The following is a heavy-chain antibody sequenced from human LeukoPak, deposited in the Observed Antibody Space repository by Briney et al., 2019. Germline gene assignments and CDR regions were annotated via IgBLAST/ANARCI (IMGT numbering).Heavy chain of an antibody. CDR2: INPNSGGT. V-gene: IGHV1-2*02. Sequence: ASVKVSCKASGYTFTGYYMHWVRQAPGQGLEWMGWINPNSGGTNYAQKFQGRVTMTRDTSISTAYMELSRLRSDDTAVYYCARGRPGGVVVPAATRYWGQGTLATVSS. D-gene: IGHD2-2*01. CDR3: ARGRPGGVVVPAATRY. J-gene: IGHJ4*02. CDR1: GYTFTGYY.